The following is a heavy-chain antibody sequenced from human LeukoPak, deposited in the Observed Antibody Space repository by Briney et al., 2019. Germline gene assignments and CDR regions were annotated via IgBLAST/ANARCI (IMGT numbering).Heavy chain of an antibody. CDR3: ARGLKNPGYN. CDR2: INHSGST. CDR1: GGSFSGYY. V-gene: IGHV4-34*01. J-gene: IGHJ4*02. Sequence: TETLSLTCAVYGGSFSGYYWSWIRQPPGKGLEWIGEINHSGSTNYNPSLKSRVTISVDTSKNQFSLKLSSVTAADTAVYYCARGLKNPGYNWGQGTLVTVSS. D-gene: IGHD6-13*01.